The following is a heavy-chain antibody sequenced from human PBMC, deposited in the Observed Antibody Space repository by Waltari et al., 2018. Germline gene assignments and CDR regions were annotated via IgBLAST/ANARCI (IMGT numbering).Heavy chain of an antibody. V-gene: IGHV1-69*14. CDR3: ARDLGGEAPLAF. CDR2: ITPLYGST. Sequence: QVQVVQSGAEVKKPGSSVKVSCKASGGTSKSHAFSWVRQVSGQGLEWLGGITPLYGSTFYSPKFEGRFIISADTLSGTIYMDLAGLTTEDTAVYYCARDLGGEAPLAFWGQGTLVSVS. CDR1: GGTSKSHA. J-gene: IGHJ4*02.